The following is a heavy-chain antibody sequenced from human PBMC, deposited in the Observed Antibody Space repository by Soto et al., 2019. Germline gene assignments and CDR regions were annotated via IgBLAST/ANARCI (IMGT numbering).Heavy chain of an antibody. CDR1: GGTFSSYA. V-gene: IGHV1-69*13. J-gene: IGHJ6*02. Sequence: PVKVSCKASGGTFSSYAISWVRQAPGQGLEWMGGIIPIFGTANYAQKFQGRVTITADESTSTAYMELSSLRSEDTAVYYCARGLGMDYYYGMDVWGQGTTVTVSS. CDR2: IIPIFGTA. CDR3: ARGLGMDYYYGMDV. D-gene: IGHD7-27*01.